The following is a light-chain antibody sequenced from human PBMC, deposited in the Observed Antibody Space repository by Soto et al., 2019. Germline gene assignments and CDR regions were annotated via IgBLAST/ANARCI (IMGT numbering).Light chain of an antibody. CDR1: SSDVGDYDY. J-gene: IGLJ3*02. CDR3: SSYAGSNGVV. Sequence: QSVLTQPPSASGSPGQSVTISCAGTSSDVGDYDYVSWYQLHPGKAPKLLIYEVIKRPSGVPDRFSGSKTGNTASLTVSGLQAEDEADYYCSSYAGSNGVVFGGGTQLTVL. V-gene: IGLV2-8*01. CDR2: EVI.